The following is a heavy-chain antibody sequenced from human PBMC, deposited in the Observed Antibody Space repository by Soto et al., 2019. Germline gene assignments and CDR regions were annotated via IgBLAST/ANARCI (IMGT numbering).Heavy chain of an antibody. V-gene: IGHV4-34*09. J-gene: IGHJ4*02. D-gene: IGHD3-22*01. CDR3: ARGTYYYDSSGYLTRKNFDY. CDR1: GGSFSGQY. Sequence: SETLSLTCAVYGGSFSGQYWSCIRQPPGKGLEWIGEINHSGSTYYNPSLKSRVTISVDTSKNQFSLKLSSVTAADTAVYYCARGTYYYDSSGYLTRKNFDYWGQGTLVTVSS. CDR2: INHSGST.